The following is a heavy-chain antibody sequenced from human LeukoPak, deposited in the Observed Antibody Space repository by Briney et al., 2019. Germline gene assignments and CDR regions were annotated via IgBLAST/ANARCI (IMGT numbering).Heavy chain of an antibody. D-gene: IGHD1-7*01. CDR1: GFTVSGNY. CDR2: IYSGGST. V-gene: IGHV3-66*01. CDR3: AGCRWNYHYFEH. Sequence: GGSLRLSCAASGFTVSGNYMIWVRQAPGKGLECVSVIYSGGSTYYADSVEGRFTISRDNSKNTLYLHMNSLRAEDTAVYYCAGCRWNYHYFEHWGQGTLVTVSS. J-gene: IGHJ4*02.